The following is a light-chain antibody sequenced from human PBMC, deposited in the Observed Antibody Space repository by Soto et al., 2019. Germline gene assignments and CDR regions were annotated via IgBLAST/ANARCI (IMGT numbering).Light chain of an antibody. Sequence: QSALTQPASVSGSPGQSITISCTGTSRDVGAYNFVSWYQHHPGRAPKLIIYEVTIRPSGVSNRFSGSKSGNTASLPISGLQAEDEADYYCSSYTTSAPYGFGSGTKLTVL. J-gene: IGLJ1*01. CDR2: EVT. CDR3: SSYTTSAPYG. V-gene: IGLV2-14*01. CDR1: SRDVGAYNF.